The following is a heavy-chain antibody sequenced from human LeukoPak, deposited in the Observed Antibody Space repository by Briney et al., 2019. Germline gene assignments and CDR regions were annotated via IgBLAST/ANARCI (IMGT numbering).Heavy chain of an antibody. CDR3: ARVDDRGHYYDSSGPRKLFDY. D-gene: IGHD3-22*01. CDR2: SNPHTGCT. J-gene: IGHJ4*02. Sequence: GSSVKVSCKACVYTFTRYYMHCVRQATGQGLDWMGWSNPHTGCTNYAKKFQGRVTMTRYTSISTAYMELSRLRSDDTAVYYCARVDDRGHYYDSSGPRKLFDYWGQGTLVTVSS. V-gene: IGHV1-2*02. CDR1: VYTFTRYY.